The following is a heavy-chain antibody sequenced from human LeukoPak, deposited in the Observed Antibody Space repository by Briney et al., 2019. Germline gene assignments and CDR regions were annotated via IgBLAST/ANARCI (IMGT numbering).Heavy chain of an antibody. CDR2: ICSGGST. J-gene: IGHJ4*02. D-gene: IGHD6-19*01. CDR1: GFTVSSNY. V-gene: IGHV3-53*05. CDR3: ARAPSRGWSYYFDY. Sequence: GGSLRLSCAASGFTVSSNYMSWVRQAPGKGLEWVSVICSGGSTYYADSVKGRFTISRDNSKNTLYLQMNSLRAEDTAVYYCARAPSRGWSYYFDYWGQGTLVTVSS.